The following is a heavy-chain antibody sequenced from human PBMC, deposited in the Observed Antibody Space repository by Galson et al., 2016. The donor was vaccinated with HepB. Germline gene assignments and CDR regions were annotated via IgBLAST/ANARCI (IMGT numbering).Heavy chain of an antibody. V-gene: IGHV3-33*01. Sequence: SLRLSCAASGFTFSRSGMHWVRQAPGKGLEWVALIWYDGSNKYYADSVKGRFTISRDNSRNTLFLQMNRLRAEDTGPYYCAREDPRIAAAILDSWGQGTLVTVSS. CDR2: IWYDGSNK. CDR1: GFTFSRSG. CDR3: AREDPRIAAAILDS. J-gene: IGHJ4*02. D-gene: IGHD6-25*01.